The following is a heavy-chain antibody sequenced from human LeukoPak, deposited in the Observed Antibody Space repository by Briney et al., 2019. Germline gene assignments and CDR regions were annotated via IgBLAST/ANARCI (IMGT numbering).Heavy chain of an antibody. V-gene: IGHV3-9*01. D-gene: IGHD3-10*01. CDR2: IGWNSGSI. J-gene: IGHJ4*02. CDR3: AKDMGDYYGSGSYYNCFDY. Sequence: GGSLRLSCAASGFTFDDYAMHWVRQAPGKGLEWVSGIGWNSGSIGYADSVKGRFTISRDNAKNSLYLQMNSLRAEDTALYYCAKDMGDYYGSGSYYNCFDYWGQGTLVTVSS. CDR1: GFTFDDYA.